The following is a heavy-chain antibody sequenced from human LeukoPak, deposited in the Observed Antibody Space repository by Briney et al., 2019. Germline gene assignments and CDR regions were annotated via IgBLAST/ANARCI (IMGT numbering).Heavy chain of an antibody. J-gene: IGHJ6*03. V-gene: IGHV1-2*02. D-gene: IGHD1-26*01. CDR3: ANDPEAGGRYYYYYMDV. CDR2: INPNSGGT. Sequence: AASVKVSCTASGYTFTGYYMHWVRQAPGQGLEWMGWINPNSGGTNYAQKFQGRVTMTRDTSISTAYMELSRMRSDDTAVYYCANDPEAGGRYYYYYMDVWGKGTTVTVSS. CDR1: GYTFTGYY.